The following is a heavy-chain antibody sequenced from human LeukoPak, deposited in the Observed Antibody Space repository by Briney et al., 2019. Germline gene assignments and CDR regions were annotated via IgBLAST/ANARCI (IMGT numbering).Heavy chain of an antibody. Sequence: PSETLSLTCAVYGGSFSGYYWSWIRQPPGKGRKGIGEINHSGSTNYNPSLKSRVTISVDTSKNQFSLKLSSVTAADTAVYYCARGGALWGRLGYYYYYMDVWGKGTTVTVSS. CDR1: GGSFSGYY. D-gene: IGHD7-27*01. CDR3: ARGGALWGRLGYYYYYMDV. CDR2: INHSGST. V-gene: IGHV4-34*01. J-gene: IGHJ6*03.